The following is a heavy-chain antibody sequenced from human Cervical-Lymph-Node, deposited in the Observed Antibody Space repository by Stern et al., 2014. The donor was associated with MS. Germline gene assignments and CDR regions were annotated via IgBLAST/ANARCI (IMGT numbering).Heavy chain of an antibody. CDR1: GFTFDDYA. CDR2: MSGNGGKT. D-gene: IGHD6-6*01. Sequence: EVQLVQSGGGLVQPGRSLRLSCAASGFTFDDYAMHWVRQAPGEGLEWVSGMSGNGGKTDYADAVKGRFTISRDNAKNSLYLQMDSRRAEDTALYYCAKDMRGGSSYAMDVWGQGTTVTVSS. V-gene: IGHV3-9*01. CDR3: AKDMRGGSSYAMDV. J-gene: IGHJ6*02.